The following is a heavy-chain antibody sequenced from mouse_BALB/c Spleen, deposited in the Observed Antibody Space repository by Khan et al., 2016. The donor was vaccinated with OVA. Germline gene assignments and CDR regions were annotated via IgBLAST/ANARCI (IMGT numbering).Heavy chain of an antibody. CDR3: SRGNYYGYYFDY. D-gene: IGHD1-1*01. V-gene: IGHV3-2*02. CDR2: ISYSGVT. Sequence: VQLKESGPGLVKPSQSLSLTCTVTGYSITSGYAWNWIRQFPGNKLEWMGYISYSGVTSYTPSLKSRISITRDTSKNQFFLQLNSVTNEDTATYYCSRGNYYGYYFDYWGQGTTLTVSS. CDR1: GYSITSGYA. J-gene: IGHJ2*01.